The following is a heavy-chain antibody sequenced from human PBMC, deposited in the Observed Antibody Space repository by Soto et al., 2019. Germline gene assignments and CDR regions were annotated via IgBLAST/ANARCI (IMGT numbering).Heavy chain of an antibody. Sequence: SETLSLTCTVSGRSMSGYYWSWIRQPAGERLEWIGRIYTSGTTDLNPSLKGRVTMSVDTSKNQFSLKLTSVTAADTALYYCAREDYYDTGYYVVWGQGTQVTVSS. J-gene: IGHJ4*02. CDR1: GRSMSGYY. CDR3: AREDYYDTGYYVV. CDR2: IYTSGTT. D-gene: IGHD3-9*01. V-gene: IGHV4-4*07.